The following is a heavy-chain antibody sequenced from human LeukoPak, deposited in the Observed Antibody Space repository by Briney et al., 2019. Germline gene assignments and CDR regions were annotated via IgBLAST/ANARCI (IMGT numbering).Heavy chain of an antibody. J-gene: IGHJ4*02. CDR2: IYSGGST. CDR3: ASSGVTGLDY. Sequence: GGSLRRSCSASGFTVSSNYMSWVRQAPGKGREWVSVIYSGGSTYYPDSVKGRFTISRDNSKNTLYLQMNSLRAEDTAVYYCASSGVTGLDYWGQGTLVTVSS. D-gene: IGHD2-15*01. CDR1: GFTVSSNY. V-gene: IGHV3-53*01.